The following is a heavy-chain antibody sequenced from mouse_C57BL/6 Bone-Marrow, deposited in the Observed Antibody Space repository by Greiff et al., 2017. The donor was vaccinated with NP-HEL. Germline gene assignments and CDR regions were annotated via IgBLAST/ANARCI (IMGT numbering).Heavy chain of an antibody. CDR2: IYPGDGDT. J-gene: IGHJ1*03. D-gene: IGHD1-1*01. CDR1: GYAFSSYW. Sequence: QVQLQQSGAELVKPGASVKISCKASGYAFSSYWMNWVKQRPGKGLEWIGQIYPGDGDTNYNGKFKGKATLTADKSSSTAYMQLSSLTSEDSAVYFCARWGYYGSSYNWYFDVWGTGTTVTVSS. CDR3: ARWGYYGSSYNWYFDV. V-gene: IGHV1-80*01.